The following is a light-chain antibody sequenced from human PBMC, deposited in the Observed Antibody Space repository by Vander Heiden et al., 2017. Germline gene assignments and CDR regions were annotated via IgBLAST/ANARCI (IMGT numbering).Light chain of an antibody. J-gene: IGKJ4*01. CDR1: QGISSA. Sequence: AIQLTQSPSSLSASVGDRVTITCRASQGISSALAWYQQRTGKTPKVLIYDASTLTSGVPLRFSGSGSGTDFTLTISSLQPEDFATYFCQQFNTYPLTFGGGTKVDIK. CDR2: DAS. V-gene: IGKV1-13*02. CDR3: QQFNTYPLT.